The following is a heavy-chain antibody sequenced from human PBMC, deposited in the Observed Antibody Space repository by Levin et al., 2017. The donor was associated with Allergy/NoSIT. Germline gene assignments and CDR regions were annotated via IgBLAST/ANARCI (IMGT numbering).Heavy chain of an antibody. V-gene: IGHV3-15*01. CDR1: GFSLSNSW. CDR2: ITSKPDGAAT. Sequence: GGSLRLSCAASGFSLSNSWMNWVRQAPGKGLEWIGRITSKPDGAATDYAAPLKGRFSISRDDSTNTPYLQMNSLKVDDTAIYYCTTQFQWWGQGTLVTVSS. D-gene: IGHD6-19*01. CDR3: TTQFQW. J-gene: IGHJ4*02.